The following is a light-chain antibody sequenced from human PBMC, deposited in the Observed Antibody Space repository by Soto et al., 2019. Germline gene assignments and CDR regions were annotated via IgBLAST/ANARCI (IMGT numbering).Light chain of an antibody. Sequence: QSALTQPASVSGSRGQSITISCTGTSSDVGAYNFVSWYQQHPGKLPKLMIFDVSRRPSGVSDRFSGAKSGNTASLTISGLQADDEGDYYCSSYTSSSTHVFGSGTKVTVL. CDR3: SSYTSSSTHV. V-gene: IGLV2-14*03. J-gene: IGLJ1*01. CDR1: SSDVGAYNF. CDR2: DVS.